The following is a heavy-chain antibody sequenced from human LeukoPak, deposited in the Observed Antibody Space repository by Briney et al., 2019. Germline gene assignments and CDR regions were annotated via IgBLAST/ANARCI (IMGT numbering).Heavy chain of an antibody. Sequence: SVKVSCKASGGTFSSYAISWVRQAPGQGLEWMGGIIPIFGTANYAQKFQGRVTITADESTSTAYMEVSSLRSEDTAVYYWARVSRTSMVRGIITFDYWGRGTLVTVSS. CDR2: IIPIFGTA. CDR3: ARVSRTSMVRGIITFDY. J-gene: IGHJ4*02. CDR1: GGTFSSYA. D-gene: IGHD3-10*01. V-gene: IGHV1-69*01.